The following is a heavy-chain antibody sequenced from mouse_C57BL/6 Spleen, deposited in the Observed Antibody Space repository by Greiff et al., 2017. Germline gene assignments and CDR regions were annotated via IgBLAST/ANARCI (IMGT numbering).Heavy chain of an antibody. CDR2: IYPGDGDT. V-gene: IGHV1-80*01. Sequence: QVQLQQSGAELVKPGASVKLSCKASGYAFSSYWMNWVKQRPGKGLEWIGQIYPGDGDTNYNGKFKGKATLTADKSSSTAYMQLSSLTSEDSAVYCGARDYGSSPGYFDYWGQGTTLTVSS. J-gene: IGHJ2*01. D-gene: IGHD1-1*01. CDR3: ARDYGSSPGYFDY. CDR1: GYAFSSYW.